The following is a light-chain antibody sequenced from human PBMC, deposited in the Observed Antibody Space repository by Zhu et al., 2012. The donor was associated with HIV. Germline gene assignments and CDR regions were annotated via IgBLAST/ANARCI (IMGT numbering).Light chain of an antibody. CDR3: QQYGNSLT. V-gene: IGKV3-20*01. CDR1: QSVTSSY. J-gene: IGKJ4*01. CDR2: GAS. Sequence: EVVLTQSPGTLSLSPGERATLSCRASQSVTSSYLAWYQQKPGQAPRLLIYGASSRATGIPDRFSGSGSGTDFTLTIRGLEPEDFAVYYCQQYGNSLTFGGGTKVEIK.